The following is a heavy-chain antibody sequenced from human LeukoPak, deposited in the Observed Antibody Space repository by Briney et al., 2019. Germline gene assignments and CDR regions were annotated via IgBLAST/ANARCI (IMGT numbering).Heavy chain of an antibody. V-gene: IGHV3-23*01. J-gene: IGHJ4*02. Sequence: GGSLRLSCAASGFTFGTYAMSWVRQASGEGLEWVSGITGSGGSRYYADSVRGRFTISRDNSKNTLFLQMNSLRAEDTAVYYCAKDTPTYGGKGSIDYWGQGTLVTVSS. CDR2: ITGSGGSR. D-gene: IGHD4-23*01. CDR3: AKDTPTYGGKGSIDY. CDR1: GFTFGTYA.